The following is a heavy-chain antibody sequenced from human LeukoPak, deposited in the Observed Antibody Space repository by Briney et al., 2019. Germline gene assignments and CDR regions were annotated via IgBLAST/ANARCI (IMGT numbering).Heavy chain of an antibody. J-gene: IGHJ4*02. CDR2: ISYDGSNK. D-gene: IGHD2-2*02. V-gene: IGHV3-30*01. Sequence: PGRSLRLSCAASGFTFSSYAMHWVRQAPGKGLEWVAVISYDGSNKYYADSVKGRFTISRDNSKNTLYLQMNSLRAEDTAVYYCATYCSSTSCYTGFDYWGQGTLVTVSS. CDR1: GFTFSSYA. CDR3: ATYCSSTSCYTGFDY.